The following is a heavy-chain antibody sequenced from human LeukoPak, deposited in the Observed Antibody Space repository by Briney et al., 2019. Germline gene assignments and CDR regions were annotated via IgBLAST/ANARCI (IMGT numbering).Heavy chain of an antibody. CDR1: GLTFSSHW. CDR2: ITNDGSST. J-gene: IGHJ2*01. D-gene: IGHD1-26*01. Sequence: GGSLRLSCAASGLTFSSHWMHWVRQAPGKGLVWVSCITNDGSSTTYADPVKGRFTISRDNSRNILYLQMNSLRAEDTAIYYCAKDFGGSDYDWYFDLWGRGTVVTVSS. CDR3: AKDFGGSDYDWYFDL. V-gene: IGHV3-74*01.